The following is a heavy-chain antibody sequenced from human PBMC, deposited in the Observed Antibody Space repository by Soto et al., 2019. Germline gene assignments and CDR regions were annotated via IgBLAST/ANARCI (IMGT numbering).Heavy chain of an antibody. Sequence: ASVKVSFKASGGTFTTYAISWLRQAPGQGLEWMGGIIPIFGIANYAQKFQGRVTITADESTITAYMELSSLTSEDTAVYYCATLYCSSTSCYSGYYYYGMDVWGQGTTVTVS. J-gene: IGHJ6*02. CDR2: IIPIFGIA. CDR3: ATLYCSSTSCYSGYYYYGMDV. V-gene: IGHV1-69*13. CDR1: GGTFTTYA. D-gene: IGHD2-2*01.